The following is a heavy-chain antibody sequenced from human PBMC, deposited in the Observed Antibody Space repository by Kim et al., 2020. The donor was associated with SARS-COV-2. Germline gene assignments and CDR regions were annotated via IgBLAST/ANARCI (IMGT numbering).Heavy chain of an antibody. CDR1: GYSFTSYW. V-gene: IGHV5-51*01. J-gene: IGHJ4*02. D-gene: IGHD3-16*01. Sequence: GESLKISCKGSGYSFTSYWIGWVRQMPGKGLEWMGIIYPGDSDTRYSPSFQGQVTISADKSISTAYLQWSSLKASDTAMYYCARAVPWGLVNSGTYFDYWGQGTLVTVSS. CDR2: IYPGDSDT. CDR3: ARAVPWGLVNSGTYFDY.